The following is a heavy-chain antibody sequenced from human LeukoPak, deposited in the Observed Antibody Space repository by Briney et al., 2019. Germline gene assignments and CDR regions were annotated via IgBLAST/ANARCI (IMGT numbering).Heavy chain of an antibody. CDR3: ARSSGETNYGMDV. D-gene: IGHD4-17*01. Sequence: GESLKISCKGSGYTFTTSWIGWVRQMPGKGLEWMGIIYPGDSDTTYSPSFQGQVTISADKSISTAYLQWSSLKASDSAMYYCARSSGETNYGMDVWGQGTTVTVSS. J-gene: IGHJ6*02. CDR1: GYTFTTSW. V-gene: IGHV5-51*01. CDR2: IYPGDSDT.